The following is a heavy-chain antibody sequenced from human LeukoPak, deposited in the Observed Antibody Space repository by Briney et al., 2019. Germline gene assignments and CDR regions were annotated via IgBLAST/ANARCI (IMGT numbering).Heavy chain of an antibody. V-gene: IGHV1-46*01. J-gene: IGHJ5*02. Sequence: GASVKVSCKASGYTFTSYYMHWVRQAPGQGLEWMGIINPSGGSTSYAQKFQGRVTMTRDTSTSTVYMELSSLRSEDTVVYYCARGSIVVVPAANNWFDPWGQGTLVTVSS. CDR3: ARGSIVVVPAANNWFDP. D-gene: IGHD2-2*01. CDR1: GYTFTSYY. CDR2: INPSGGST.